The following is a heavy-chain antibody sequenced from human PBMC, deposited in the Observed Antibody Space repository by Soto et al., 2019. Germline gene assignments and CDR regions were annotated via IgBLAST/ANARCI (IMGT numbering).Heavy chain of an antibody. D-gene: IGHD1-26*01. Sequence: PGESLKISCKGSGYSFPIYWLGWVRQMPGKGLEWMGIIYPGDSDTRYSPSFQGQVTTSVDKSISTAYLQWSSLKASDTAIYYCARLVSGSLDYWGQGTLVTVS. CDR1: GYSFPIYW. J-gene: IGHJ4*02. CDR3: ARLVSGSLDY. CDR2: IYPGDSDT. V-gene: IGHV5-51*01.